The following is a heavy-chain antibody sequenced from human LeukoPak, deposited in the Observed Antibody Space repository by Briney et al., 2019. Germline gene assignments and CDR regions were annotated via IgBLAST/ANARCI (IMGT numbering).Heavy chain of an antibody. CDR1: GYTFTSYG. Sequence: ASVKVSCKVSGYTFTSYGISWVRQAPGQGLEWMGWISAYNGNTNYAQKLQGRVTITADESTSTAYMELSSLRSEDTAVYYCASSRGTTGSWFDPWGQGTLVTVSS. CDR3: ASSRGTTGSWFDP. D-gene: IGHD1-1*01. J-gene: IGHJ5*02. CDR2: ISAYNGNT. V-gene: IGHV1-18*01.